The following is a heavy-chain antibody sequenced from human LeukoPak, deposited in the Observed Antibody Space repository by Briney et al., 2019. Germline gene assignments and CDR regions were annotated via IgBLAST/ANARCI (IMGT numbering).Heavy chain of an antibody. CDR3: TKSVPGRAIDY. CDR2: VGTGFDT. Sequence: GGSLRLSCVASGFTFSSHAMSWVRQAPGKGLEWVSTVGTGFDTYYTDSVKGRFTISRDNSKNTLSLQMSSLRAEDTATYYCTKSVPGRAIDYWGQGTLVTVSS. CDR1: GFTFSSHA. J-gene: IGHJ4*02. D-gene: IGHD5/OR15-5a*01. V-gene: IGHV3-23*01.